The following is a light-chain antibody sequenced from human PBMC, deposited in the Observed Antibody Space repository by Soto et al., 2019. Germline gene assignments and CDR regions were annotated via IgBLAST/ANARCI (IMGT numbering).Light chain of an antibody. V-gene: IGKV1-5*03. Sequence: TQSPATLSVSPGARATLSCRASQSVSGWLAWYQQKPGEAPKLLIDKASALGSGVSSRFRGSGSGTEFTLTISSLQPDDFATYYCQQDNSYVTFGGGTKVDIK. CDR2: KAS. CDR1: QSVSGW. CDR3: QQDNSYVT. J-gene: IGKJ4*01.